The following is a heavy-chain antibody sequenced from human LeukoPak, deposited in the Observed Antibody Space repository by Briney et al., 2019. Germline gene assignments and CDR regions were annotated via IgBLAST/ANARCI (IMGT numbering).Heavy chain of an antibody. CDR3: ARDDIVVVPAAHDY. CDR1: GFIFGDSG. J-gene: IGHJ4*02. D-gene: IGHD2-2*01. V-gene: IGHV3-20*04. CDR2: INWNGGST. Sequence: GGSLRLSCAASGFIFGDSGMTWVRQAPGKGLEWVCGINWNGGSTECADFVRGRFTMSRDNAKNSLYLQMNSLRAEDTAVYYCARDDIVVVPAAHDYWGQGTLVTVSS.